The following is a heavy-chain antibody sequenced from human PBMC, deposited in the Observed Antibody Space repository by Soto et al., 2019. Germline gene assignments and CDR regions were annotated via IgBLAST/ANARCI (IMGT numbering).Heavy chain of an antibody. V-gene: IGHV3-30*18. J-gene: IGHJ1*01. CDR1: GFTFSSYG. CDR2: ISYDGSNK. D-gene: IGHD2-15*01. Sequence: QVQLVESGGGVVQPGRSLRLSCAASGFTFSSYGMHWVRQAPGKGLEWVAVISYDGSNKYYADSVKGRFTISRDNFKNTLYLQMNSLRAEDTAVYYCAKPRTIIAAVIEYFQHWGQGTLVTVSS. CDR3: AKPRTIIAAVIEYFQH.